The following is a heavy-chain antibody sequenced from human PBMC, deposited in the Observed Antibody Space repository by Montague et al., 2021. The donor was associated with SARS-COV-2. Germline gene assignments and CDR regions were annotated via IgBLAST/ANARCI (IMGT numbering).Heavy chain of an antibody. J-gene: IGHJ6*02. D-gene: IGHD3-3*01. CDR3: ARGRGGTILGVIGVYYGMDI. CDR2: MYYSGST. V-gene: IGHV4-59*01. Sequence: SETLSLTCTVSGGSISNYYWSWIRQSPGKGLEWIADMYYSGSTKYNPSLKSRATISVDTSKNQFSLTLSSMTAADTAVYYCARGRGGTILGVIGVYYGMDIWGQGTTVTVS. CDR1: GGSISNYY.